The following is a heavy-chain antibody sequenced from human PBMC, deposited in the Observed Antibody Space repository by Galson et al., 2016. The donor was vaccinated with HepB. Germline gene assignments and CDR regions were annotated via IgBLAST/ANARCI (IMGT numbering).Heavy chain of an antibody. CDR3: ASSRLYDAFDI. J-gene: IGHJ3*02. V-gene: IGHV4-30-4*08. CDR1: GGSVSSSSYY. Sequence: TLSLTCSVSGGSVSSSSYYWGWIRQPPGKGLEWIGYIYYSGSTYYNPSLKSRVTISVDTSTKQFSLKLSSVTAADTAVYYCASSRLYDAFDIWGQGTMVTFSS. CDR2: IYYSGST. D-gene: IGHD2-2*01.